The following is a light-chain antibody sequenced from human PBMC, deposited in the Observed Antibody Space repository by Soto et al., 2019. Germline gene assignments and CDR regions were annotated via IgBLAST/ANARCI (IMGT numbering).Light chain of an antibody. Sequence: EIVLTQSPGTLSVYPGERATLSCRASQKVSYNFLAWYQQKPGQAPRLLIYAASYRATGIPDRFSGSGSGTDFTFSISRVEPEDFALYHCQQYGSSYSFGQGTKLEIK. V-gene: IGKV3-20*01. CDR1: QKVSYNF. J-gene: IGKJ2*03. CDR3: QQYGSSYS. CDR2: AAS.